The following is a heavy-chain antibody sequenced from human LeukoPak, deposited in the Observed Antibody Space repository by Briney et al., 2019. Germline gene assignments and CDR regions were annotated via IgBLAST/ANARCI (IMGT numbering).Heavy chain of an antibody. J-gene: IGHJ4*02. CDR2: INHSGST. Sequence: SETLSLTCAVYGGSFSGYYWSWIRQPPGKGLEWIGEINHSGSTNYNPSLKSRVTISVDTSKNQFSLKLSSVTAADTAVYYCARDEVSYFDYWGQGTLVTVSS. D-gene: IGHD3-16*02. CDR1: GGSFSGYY. V-gene: IGHV4-34*01. CDR3: ARDEVSYFDY.